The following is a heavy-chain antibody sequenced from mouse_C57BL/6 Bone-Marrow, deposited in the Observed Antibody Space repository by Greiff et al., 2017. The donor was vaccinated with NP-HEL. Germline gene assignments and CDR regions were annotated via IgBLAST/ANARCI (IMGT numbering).Heavy chain of an antibody. CDR2: INPSNGGP. D-gene: IGHD2-1*01. V-gene: IGHV1-53*01. J-gene: IGHJ4*01. Sequence: QVQLQQSGTELVKPGASVTLSCKASGYTFTSYWMHWVKQRPGQGLAWIGNINPSNGGPNYNEKFKSKATLTVDKSSSTAYMQLSSLTSEDSAVYYCARDPNYYGNRYAMDYWGKGTSVTVSS. CDR3: ARDPNYYGNRYAMDY. CDR1: GYTFTSYW.